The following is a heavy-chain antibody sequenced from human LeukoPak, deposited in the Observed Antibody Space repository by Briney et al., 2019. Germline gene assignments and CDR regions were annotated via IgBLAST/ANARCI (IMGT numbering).Heavy chain of an antibody. J-gene: IGHJ4*02. CDR1: GLTFSQAW. CDR2: IKSKSDGGTT. V-gene: IGHV3-15*01. Sequence: KTGGSLRLSCAGSGLTFSQAWMSWVRQAPGKGLEWVGRIKSKSDGGTTDYAEPVKGRFAISRDDSEHTLSLQMNSLKNEDTGVYYCTQGGAKAYSWGQGTLVTVSS. CDR3: TQGGAKAYS. D-gene: IGHD3-16*01.